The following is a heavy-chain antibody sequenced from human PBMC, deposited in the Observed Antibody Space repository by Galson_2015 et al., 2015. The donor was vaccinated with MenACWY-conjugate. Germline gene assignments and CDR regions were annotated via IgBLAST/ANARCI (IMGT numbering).Heavy chain of an antibody. V-gene: IGHV3-23*01. Sequence: SLRLSCAASGFTFSSYAMSWVRQAPGKGLEWVSAISGSGGSTYYADSVKGRFTISRDNSKNTLYLQMNGLRAKDTAVYYCAKDMGALGGSDYWGQGTLVTVSS. CDR1: GFTFSSYA. CDR2: ISGSGGST. J-gene: IGHJ4*02. CDR3: AKDMGALGGSDY. D-gene: IGHD1-26*01.